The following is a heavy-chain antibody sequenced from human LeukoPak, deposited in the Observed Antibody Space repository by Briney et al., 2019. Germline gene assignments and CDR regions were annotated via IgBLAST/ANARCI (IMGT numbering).Heavy chain of an antibody. CDR3: AKEGIAAAVFGYYYYGMDV. J-gene: IGHJ6*02. V-gene: IGHV3-9*01. CDR1: GFTFDDYA. CDR2: ISWNSGSI. Sequence: GGSLRLSCAASGFTFDDYAMHWVRQAPGKGLEWVSGISWNSGSIGYADSVKGRFTISRDNAKNSLYLQMNSLRAEDTALYYCAKEGIAAAVFGYYYYGMDVWGQGTTVTVSS. D-gene: IGHD6-13*01.